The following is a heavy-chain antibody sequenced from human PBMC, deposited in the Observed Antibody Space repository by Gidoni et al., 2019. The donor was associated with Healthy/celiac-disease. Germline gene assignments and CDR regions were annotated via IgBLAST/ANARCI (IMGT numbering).Heavy chain of an antibody. J-gene: IGHJ4*02. CDR1: GYTFTSYY. CDR2: INPRGGST. V-gene: IGHV1-46*01. CDR3: ARGEGPKGVIRY. Sequence: QVQLVQSGAAVNKPGSSVKVSCKASGYTFTSYYMPWVRQATGQGLEWMGIINPRGGSTSYAQKFQGRVTMTRDTSTSTVYMELSSLRSEDTAVYYCARGEGPKGVIRYWGQGTLVTVSS. D-gene: IGHD3-10*01.